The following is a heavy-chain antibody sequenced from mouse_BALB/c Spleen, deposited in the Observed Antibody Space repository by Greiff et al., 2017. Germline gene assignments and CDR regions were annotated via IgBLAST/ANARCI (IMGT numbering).Heavy chain of an antibody. CDR2: ISSGSSTI. D-gene: IGHD2-1*01. J-gene: IGHJ1*01. Sequence: EVKVVESGGGLVQPGGSRKLSCAASGFTFSSFGMHWVRQAPEKGLEWVAYISSGSSTIYYADTVMGRFTISRDNPKNTLFLQMTSLRSEDTAMYYCARGGGNYWYFDVWGAGTTVTVSS. V-gene: IGHV5-17*02. CDR3: ARGGGNYWYFDV. CDR1: GFTFSSFG.